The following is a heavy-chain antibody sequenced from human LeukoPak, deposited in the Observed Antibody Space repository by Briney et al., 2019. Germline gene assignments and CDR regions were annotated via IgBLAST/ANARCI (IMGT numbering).Heavy chain of an antibody. V-gene: IGHV4-39*07. D-gene: IGHD5-24*01. J-gene: IGHJ1*01. CDR2: IYYNLST. CDR1: GDTIDTRHFY. CDR3: AKGGDAYKVGNY. Sequence: SETLSLTCIVSGDTIDTRHFYWTWIRQPPGKGLEWIGSIYYNLSTSYNPSLLSRGTISVDTSKNQFSLRLTSVTAADTAMYYCAKGGDAYKVGNYWGPGTMVTVSS.